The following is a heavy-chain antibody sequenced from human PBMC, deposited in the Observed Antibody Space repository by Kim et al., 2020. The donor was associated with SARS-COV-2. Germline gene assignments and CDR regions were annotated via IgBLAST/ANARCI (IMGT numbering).Heavy chain of an antibody. J-gene: IGHJ4*02. D-gene: IGHD4-17*01. CDR2: ISSDGTNK. CDR1: GFTLSRSA. Sequence: GGSLRLSCGASGFTLSRSAMHWVRQSPGMGLQWVAAISSDGTNKYYTRSVKGRFTISTDTSNNTLFLQMDSLRTEDTALYYCARDMEVGRFGDYGSPCVYWGQGVLVTVSS. V-gene: IGHV3-30-3*01. CDR3: ARDMEVGRFGDYGSPCVY.